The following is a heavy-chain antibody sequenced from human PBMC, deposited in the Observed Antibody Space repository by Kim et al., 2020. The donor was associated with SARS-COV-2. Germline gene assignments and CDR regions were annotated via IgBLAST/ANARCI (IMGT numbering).Heavy chain of an antibody. CDR1: GFTFSSYA. D-gene: IGHD2-2*01. J-gene: IGHJ5*02. Sequence: GGSLRLSCAASGFTFSSYAMSWVRQAPGKGLEWVSAISGSGGSTYYADSVKGRFTISRDNSKNTLYLQMNSLRAEDTAVYYCAKDIVVVPAAIFSASFDPWGQGTLVTVSS. V-gene: IGHV3-23*01. CDR2: ISGSGGST. CDR3: AKDIVVVPAAIFSASFDP.